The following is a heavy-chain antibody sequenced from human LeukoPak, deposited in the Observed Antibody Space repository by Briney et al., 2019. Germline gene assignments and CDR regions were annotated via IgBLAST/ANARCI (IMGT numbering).Heavy chain of an antibody. Sequence: PSETLSLTCTVSGGSISSSSYYWGWIRQPPGKGLEWIGSIYYSGSTYYNPSLKSRITISVDTSKNQFSLKLSSVTAADTAVYYCARHHAGLYCSSTSCLNGFDPWGQGTLVTVSS. CDR2: IYYSGST. V-gene: IGHV4-39*01. CDR1: GGSISSSSYY. D-gene: IGHD2-2*01. J-gene: IGHJ5*02. CDR3: ARHHAGLYCSSTSCLNGFDP.